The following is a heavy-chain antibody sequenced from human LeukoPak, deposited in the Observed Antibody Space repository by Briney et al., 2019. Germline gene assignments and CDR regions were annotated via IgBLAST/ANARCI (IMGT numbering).Heavy chain of an antibody. CDR1: GFHFNSYA. D-gene: IGHD6-19*01. CDR2: ISYDGTNK. J-gene: IGHJ4*02. Sequence: ALRLSCAASGFHFNSYAMHWVRQAPRKGLAWVASISYDGTNKQCADSVKGRFTISRDKSKNTLYLQMNSLTSEDTAIYYCATQSPQGTGWYGMGYWGQGTLVTVSS. V-gene: IGHV3-30*04. CDR3: ATQSPQGTGWYGMGY.